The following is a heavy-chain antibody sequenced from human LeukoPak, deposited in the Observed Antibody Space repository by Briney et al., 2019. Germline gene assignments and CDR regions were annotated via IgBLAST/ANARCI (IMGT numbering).Heavy chain of an antibody. V-gene: IGHV3-9*01. Sequence: PGGSLRLSCAASGFTFDDYAMHWVRQAPGKGLEWVSGRSWNSGSIVYADSVKGRFTISRDNAKNSLYLQMNSLRAEDTALYYCARNRIAAAGTSHYFDYWGQGTLVTVSS. J-gene: IGHJ4*02. CDR2: RSWNSGSI. CDR1: GFTFDDYA. CDR3: ARNRIAAAGTSHYFDY. D-gene: IGHD6-13*01.